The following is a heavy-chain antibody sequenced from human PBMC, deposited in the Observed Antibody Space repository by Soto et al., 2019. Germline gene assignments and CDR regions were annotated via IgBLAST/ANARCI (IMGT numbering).Heavy chain of an antibody. CDR1: EFTFSSYW. V-gene: IGHV3-7*01. J-gene: IGHJ4*02. CDR3: ARDHGDYGDYVPDY. D-gene: IGHD4-17*01. CDR2: IKQDGSEK. Sequence: EVQLVESGGGLVQPGGSLRLSCAASEFTFSSYWMSWVRQAPGKGLEWVANIKQDGSEKYYVDSVKGRFTISRDNAKNSLYLQMNSLRAEDTAVYYCARDHGDYGDYVPDYWGQGTLVTVSS.